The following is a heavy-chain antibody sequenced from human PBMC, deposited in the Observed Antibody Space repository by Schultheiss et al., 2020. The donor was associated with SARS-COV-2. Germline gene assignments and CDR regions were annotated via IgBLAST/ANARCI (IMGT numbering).Heavy chain of an antibody. J-gene: IGHJ4*02. CDR1: GFTFSNYW. Sequence: GGSLRLSCAASGFTFSNYWMHWVRQAPGKGLEWVSGIIATGRSTYYADSVKGRFTISRDNSKSTLSLQMNSLRVEDTAVYYCAKGDGDYDVWGQGTLVTVSS. V-gene: IGHV3-23*01. CDR3: AKGDGDYDV. CDR2: IIATGRST. D-gene: IGHD4-17*01.